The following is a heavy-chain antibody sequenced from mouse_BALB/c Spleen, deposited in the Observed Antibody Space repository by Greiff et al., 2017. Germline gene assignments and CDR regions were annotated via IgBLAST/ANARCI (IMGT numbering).Heavy chain of an antibody. J-gene: IGHJ3*01. Sequence: VQLQESGPELVKPGASVKISCKASGYAFSSSWMNWVKQRPGQGLEWIGRIYPGDGDTNYNGKFKGKATLTADKSSSTACMQLSSLTSVDSAVYFCARDYRYEAWFAYWGQGTLVTVSA. V-gene: IGHV1-82*01. CDR3: ARDYRYEAWFAY. CDR1: GYAFSSSW. CDR2: IYPGDGDT. D-gene: IGHD2-14*01.